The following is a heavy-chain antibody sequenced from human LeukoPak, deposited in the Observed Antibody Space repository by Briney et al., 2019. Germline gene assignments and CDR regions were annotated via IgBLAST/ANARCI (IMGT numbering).Heavy chain of an antibody. CDR1: GFIFSSYG. D-gene: IGHD3-3*01. CDR2: IRYDGSNK. CDR3: AKAHNDFWSGYSSFDY. Sequence: GGSLRLSCAASGFIFSSYGMHWVRQAPGKGLEWVAFIRYDGSNKYYADSVKGRFTISRDNSKNTVYLQMNSLRAEDTAVYYCAKAHNDFWSGYSSFDYWGQGTLVTVSS. J-gene: IGHJ4*02. V-gene: IGHV3-30*02.